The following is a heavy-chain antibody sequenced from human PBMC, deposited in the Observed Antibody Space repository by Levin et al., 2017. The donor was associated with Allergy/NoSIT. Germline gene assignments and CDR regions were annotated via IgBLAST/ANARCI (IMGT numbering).Heavy chain of an antibody. V-gene: IGHV4-39*01. Sequence: SQTLSLTCTVSGGSISSSSYYWAWIRQPPGKGLEWIGSIYYSGSTYYNPSLKSRVTISVDTSKNQFSLRLSSVTAADTAVYYCARHEDIVSTTGWGYFDYWGQGTLVTVSS. CDR2: IYYSGST. CDR1: GGSISSSSYY. CDR3: ARHEDIVSTTGWGYFDY. J-gene: IGHJ4*02. D-gene: IGHD5/OR15-5a*01.